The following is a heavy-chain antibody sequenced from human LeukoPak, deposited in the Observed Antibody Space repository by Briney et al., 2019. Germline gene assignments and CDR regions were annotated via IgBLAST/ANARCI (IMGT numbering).Heavy chain of an antibody. CDR3: ARDRTIGELVDY. J-gene: IGHJ4*02. CDR2: ISYDGSNK. V-gene: IGHV3-30*12. D-gene: IGHD3-10*01. CDR1: GFIFENYY. Sequence: GGSLRLSCEAPGFIFENYYMYWVRQAPGKGLEWVAVISYDGSNKYYADSVKGRFAISRDNAKSSLYLQMSSLTVEDTAVYYCARDRTIGELVDYWGQGTLVTVSS.